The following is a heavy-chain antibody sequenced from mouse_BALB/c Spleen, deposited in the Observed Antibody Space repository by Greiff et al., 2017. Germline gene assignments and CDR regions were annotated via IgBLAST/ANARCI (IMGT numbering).Heavy chain of an antibody. CDR3: AREDYYGSSPLWFAY. D-gene: IGHD1-1*01. CDR2: ISSGSSTI. J-gene: IGHJ3*01. CDR1: GFTFSSFG. V-gene: IGHV5-17*02. Sequence: EVKLMESGGGLVQPGGSRKLSCAASGFTFSSFGMHWVRQAPEKGLEWVAYISSGSSTIYYADTVKGRFTISRDNPKNTLFLQMTSLRSEDTAMYYCAREDYYGSSPLWFAYWGQGTLVTVSA.